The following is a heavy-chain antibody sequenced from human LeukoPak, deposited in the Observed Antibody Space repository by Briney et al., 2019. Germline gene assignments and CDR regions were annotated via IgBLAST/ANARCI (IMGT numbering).Heavy chain of an antibody. J-gene: IGHJ6*02. D-gene: IGHD5-12*01. CDR2: ISGSGGST. Sequence: GGSLRLSCAASGFTFSSYAMSWVRQAPGKGLEWVSAISGSGGSTYYADSVKGRFTISRDNSKNTLYLQMNSLRAEDTAVYYCAKNSGYDHYYYYGMDVWGQGTTVTVSS. V-gene: IGHV3-23*01. CDR3: AKNSGYDHYYYYGMDV. CDR1: GFTFSSYA.